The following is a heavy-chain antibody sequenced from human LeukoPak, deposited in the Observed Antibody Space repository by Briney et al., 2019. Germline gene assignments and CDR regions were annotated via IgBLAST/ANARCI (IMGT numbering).Heavy chain of an antibody. CDR3: ARDLTGPYDH. J-gene: IGHJ4*02. CDR2: INWNGGAT. Sequence: GGSLRLSCAASGFTFDDYGMSWVRQAPGKGLEWVSGINWNGGATGYADSVKGRFTISRDSAKNTLYLQMNSVRAEDTAVYSCARDLTGPYDHWGQGTLVTVSS. D-gene: IGHD3-22*01. CDR1: GFTFDDYG. V-gene: IGHV3-20*04.